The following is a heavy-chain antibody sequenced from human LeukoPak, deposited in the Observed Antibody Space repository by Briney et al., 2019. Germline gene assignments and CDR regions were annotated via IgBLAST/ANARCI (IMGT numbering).Heavy chain of an antibody. Sequence: GGSLRLSCAASGFTFSDYYMSWIRQAPGKGLEWVANIKQDGSEKYYVDSVKGRFTISRDNAKDSLYLQMNSLRAEDTAVYYCARGDSTSWYYVPTLDYWGQGTLVTVSS. D-gene: IGHD6-13*01. V-gene: IGHV3-7*01. CDR2: IKQDGSEK. CDR1: GFTFSDYY. J-gene: IGHJ4*02. CDR3: ARGDSTSWYYVPTLDY.